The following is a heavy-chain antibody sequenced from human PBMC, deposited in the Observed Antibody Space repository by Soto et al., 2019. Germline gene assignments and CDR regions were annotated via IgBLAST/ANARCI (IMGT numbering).Heavy chain of an antibody. D-gene: IGHD3-10*02. CDR1: GDSISSGGYY. Sequence: QVQLQESGPELVKPSQTLSLTCTVSGDSISSGGYYWSWIRQDPGKGLEWIGYIYFSGTTYYNPSLESRVTITVDSSDNKFSLKLNSVTAADTVLYHCACTYYYVRGGPFDYWGQGILATVSS. CDR2: IYFSGTT. J-gene: IGHJ4*02. V-gene: IGHV4-31*03. CDR3: ACTYYYVRGGPFDY.